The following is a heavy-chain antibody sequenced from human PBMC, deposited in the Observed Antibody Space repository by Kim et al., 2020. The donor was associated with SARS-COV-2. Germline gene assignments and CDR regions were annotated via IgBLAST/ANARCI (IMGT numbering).Heavy chain of an antibody. CDR2: IDPSDSYT. CDR1: GYSFTSYW. Sequence: GESLKISCKGSGYSFTSYWISWVRQMPGKGLEWMGRIDPSDSYTNYSPSFQGHVTIPADKSISTAYLQWSSLKASDTAMYYCARGGTITMIVDGDYWGQGTLVTVSS. D-gene: IGHD3-22*01. CDR3: ARGGTITMIVDGDY. J-gene: IGHJ4*02. V-gene: IGHV5-10-1*01.